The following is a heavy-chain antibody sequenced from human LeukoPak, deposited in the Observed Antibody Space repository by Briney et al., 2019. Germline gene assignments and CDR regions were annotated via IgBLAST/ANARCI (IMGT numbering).Heavy chain of an antibody. D-gene: IGHD5-18*01. V-gene: IGHV1-69*13. J-gene: IGHJ3*02. CDR2: IIPIFGTA. Sequence: SVKVSCKASGGTFSSYAISWVRQAPGQGLEWMGGIIPIFGTANYAQKFQGRVTITADESTSTAYMELSSLRSEDTAVYYCAREVDTAMANDAFDIWGRGTMVTVSS. CDR3: AREVDTAMANDAFDI. CDR1: GGTFSSYA.